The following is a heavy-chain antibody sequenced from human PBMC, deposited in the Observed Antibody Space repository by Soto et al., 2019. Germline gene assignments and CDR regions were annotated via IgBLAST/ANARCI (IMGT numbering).Heavy chain of an antibody. J-gene: IGHJ4*02. CDR1: GGTFSSYA. V-gene: IGHV1-69*06. Sequence: SVKVSFKASGGTFSSYAISWVRQAPGQGLEWMGGIIPIFGTANYAQKFQGRVTITADKSTSTAYMELSSLRSEDTAVYYCANMQQLAPYFDYWGQGTLVTVPS. CDR3: ANMQQLAPYFDY. D-gene: IGHD6-13*01. CDR2: IIPIFGTA.